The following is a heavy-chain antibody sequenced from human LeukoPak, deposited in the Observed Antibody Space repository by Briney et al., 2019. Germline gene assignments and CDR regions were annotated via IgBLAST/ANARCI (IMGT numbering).Heavy chain of an antibody. CDR3: AREESGGYFDY. J-gene: IGHJ4*02. CDR1: GYTFTSYD. Sequence: AASVKVSCKASGYTFTSYDMHWVRQAPGQGLEWMGIINPSGDSTSYAQKFQGRVTMTRDTSTSTVYMELSGLRSEDTAVYYCAREESGGYFDYWGQGTLVTVSS. V-gene: IGHV1-46*01. D-gene: IGHD2-8*02. CDR2: INPSGDST.